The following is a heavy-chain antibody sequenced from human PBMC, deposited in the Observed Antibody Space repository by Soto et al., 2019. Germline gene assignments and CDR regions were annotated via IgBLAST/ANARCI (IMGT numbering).Heavy chain of an antibody. D-gene: IGHD2-21*01. Sequence: QVQVVQSGDEVKKPAASVKVSCKASGYTFTTYGFSWVRQAPGQGPEWMGGISGYNGNTKYAEKFQRRVTMSTDTSTSTADMELRSLRSDDADGYFWAREGKAPYCYGGMHACAEETAITVS. CDR1: GYTFTTYG. J-gene: IGHJ6*02. CDR3: AREGKAPYCYGGMHA. V-gene: IGHV1-18*01. CDR2: ISGYNGNT.